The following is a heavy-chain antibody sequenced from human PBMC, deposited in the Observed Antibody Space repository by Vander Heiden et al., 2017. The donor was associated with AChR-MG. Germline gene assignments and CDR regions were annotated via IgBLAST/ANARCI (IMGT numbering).Heavy chain of an antibody. CDR1: GYTFTTFD. Sequence: QVQLVQSGAEVRKPGASVKVSCKPSGYTFTTFDINWVRQATGQGLEWMGWMNPNSGKTGSAQKFQGRVTMTRDTSIGAAYMELSSLRSEDTAVYYCVRKSGYGYGYRFDYWGQGTLVTVSS. D-gene: IGHD5-12*01. V-gene: IGHV1-8*01. J-gene: IGHJ4*02. CDR3: VRKSGYGYGYRFDY. CDR2: MNPNSGKT.